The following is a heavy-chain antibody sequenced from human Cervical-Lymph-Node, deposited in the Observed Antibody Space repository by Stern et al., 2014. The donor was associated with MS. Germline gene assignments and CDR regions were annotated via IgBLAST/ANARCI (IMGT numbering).Heavy chain of an antibody. CDR3: ARESYGSGMSWFDP. Sequence: VQLVESGAEVKKPGSSVKVSCKASGGTFSSYAISWVRQAPGQGLEWMGGITPFFGTTNYAQKFQGRVTITADESTNTAYMELSSLRSEDAAVYYCARESYGSGMSWFDPWGQGTLVTVSS. D-gene: IGHD3-10*01. J-gene: IGHJ5*02. V-gene: IGHV1-69*01. CDR2: ITPFFGTT. CDR1: GGTFSSYA.